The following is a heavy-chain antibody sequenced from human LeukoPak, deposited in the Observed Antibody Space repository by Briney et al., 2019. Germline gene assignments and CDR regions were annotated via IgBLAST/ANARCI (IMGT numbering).Heavy chain of an antibody. V-gene: IGHV4-31*03. D-gene: IGHD3-22*01. Sequence: KSSETLSLTCTVSGGSISSGGYYWTWIRQHPGKGLEWIGYIYYSGSTYYNPSLKSRVTISVDTSKNQFSLKLSSVTAADTAVYYCARVTNPNPIVVVTTFDYWGQGTLVTVSS. CDR3: ARVTNPNPIVVVTTFDY. CDR2: IYYSGST. CDR1: GGSISSGGYY. J-gene: IGHJ4*02.